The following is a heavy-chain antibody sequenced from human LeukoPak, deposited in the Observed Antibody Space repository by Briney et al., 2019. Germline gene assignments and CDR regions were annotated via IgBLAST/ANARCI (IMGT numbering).Heavy chain of an antibody. V-gene: IGHV4-34*01. Sequence: SETLSLTCAVYGGSFSGYYWSWIRQPPGKGLEWIGEINHSGSTNYNPSLKSRVTISVDTSKNQFSLKLSSVTAADTAVYYCARRSGGYPWIDYWGQGTLVTVSS. D-gene: IGHD1-26*01. CDR3: ARRSGGYPWIDY. CDR1: GGSFSGYY. CDR2: INHSGST. J-gene: IGHJ4*02.